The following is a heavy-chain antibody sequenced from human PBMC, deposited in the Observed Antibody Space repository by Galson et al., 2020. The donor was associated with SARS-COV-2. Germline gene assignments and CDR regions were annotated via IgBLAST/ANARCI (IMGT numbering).Heavy chain of an antibody. CDR2: LGTPGDT. D-gene: IGHD3-3*01. V-gene: IGHV3-13*01. J-gene: IGHJ6*03. CDR1: GFTFSSYD. Sequence: GGSLRLSCAASGFTFSSYDMHWVSQATGNGLEWVSALGTPGDTYYPGSVKGRFTIPRENAKNSLYLQMNSLRAGGTAVYYCARRTSDYDFWSCYYPYYYCCVGVWGRGTTVTVS. CDR3: ARRTSDYDFWSCYYPYYYCCVGV.